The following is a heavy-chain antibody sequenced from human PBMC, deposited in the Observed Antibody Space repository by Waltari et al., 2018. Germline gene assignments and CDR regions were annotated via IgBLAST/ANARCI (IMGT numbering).Heavy chain of an antibody. V-gene: IGHV2-5*01. CDR1: GFSLSTSGVG. J-gene: IGHJ4*02. CDR2: IYWNDDK. Sequence: QITLKESGPTLVKPTQTLTLTCPFSGFSLSTSGVGVGWIRQPPGTALEWLALIYWNDDKRYSPSLKSRLTITKDTSKNQVVLTMTNMDPVDTATYYCAHPASPRGHGVVVIQYFDYWGQGTLVTVSS. CDR3: AHPASPRGHGVVVIQYFDY. D-gene: IGHD3-22*01.